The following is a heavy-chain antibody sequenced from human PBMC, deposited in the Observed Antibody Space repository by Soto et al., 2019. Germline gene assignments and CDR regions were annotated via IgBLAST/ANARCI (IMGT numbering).Heavy chain of an antibody. J-gene: IGHJ6*02. V-gene: IGHV3-33*05. CDR1: GFTFNSYG. Sequence: QVQLGESGGGVVQPGTSLRLSSTASGFTFNSYGIHWVRQAPGKGLEWLALIEYNAKNRFYADSVKGRFSISRDNSRNTVYLHVNGLRAEDMAVYYCAREGDDYCSGTRCFHYYGLDVWGQGTKVIVSS. CDR2: IEYNAKNR. D-gene: IGHD2-15*01. CDR3: AREGDDYCSGTRCFHYYGLDV.